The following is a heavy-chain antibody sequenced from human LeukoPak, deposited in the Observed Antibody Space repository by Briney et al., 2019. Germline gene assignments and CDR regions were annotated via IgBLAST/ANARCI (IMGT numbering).Heavy chain of an antibody. CDR1: GGSFSGYY. CDR2: INHSGST. Sequence: SETLSLTCAVYGGSFSGYYWSWIRQPPGKGLEWIGEINHSGSTNYNPSLKSRVTIPVDTSKNQFSLKLSSVTAADTAVYYCARGGYYDKPFDYWGQGTLVTVSS. D-gene: IGHD3-9*01. CDR3: ARGGYYDKPFDY. V-gene: IGHV4-34*01. J-gene: IGHJ4*02.